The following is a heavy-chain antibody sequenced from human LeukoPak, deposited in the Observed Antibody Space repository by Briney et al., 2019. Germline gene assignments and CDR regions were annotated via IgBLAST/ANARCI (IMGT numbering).Heavy chain of an antibody. J-gene: IGHJ4*02. D-gene: IGHD3-10*01. CDR2: MNAGNGNT. V-gene: IGHV1-3*03. CDR1: GYTFISYA. CDR3: AREGSMVRGVGIFGFDS. Sequence: ASVKVSCKSSGYTFISYAMHWVRQAPGQRLEWMGWMNAGNGNTKYSQKFQGRVTITRDTSESTAYMELSSLKSEDMAVYYCAREGSMVRGVGIFGFDSWGQGTLVTVSS.